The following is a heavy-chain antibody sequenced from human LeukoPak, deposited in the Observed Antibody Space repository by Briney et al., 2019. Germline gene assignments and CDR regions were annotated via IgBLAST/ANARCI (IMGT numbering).Heavy chain of an antibody. J-gene: IGHJ4*02. CDR1: GFTFSSYS. V-gene: IGHV3-21*01. CDR3: ARDLRTLSSSTNLGY. Sequence: SPGGSLRLSCAASGFTFSSYSMNWVRQAPGKGLEWVSSITGSSNYIYYADSLKGRFTISRDNAKNSLYLQMNSLRAEDTAVYYCARDLRTLSSSTNLGYWGQGTLVTVSS. D-gene: IGHD2-2*01. CDR2: ITGSSNYI.